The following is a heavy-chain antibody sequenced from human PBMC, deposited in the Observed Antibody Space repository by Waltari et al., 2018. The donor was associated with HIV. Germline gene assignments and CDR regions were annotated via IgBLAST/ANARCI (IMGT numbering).Heavy chain of an antibody. V-gene: IGHV3-48*01. Sequence: EVQLVESGGGLVQPVGSLRLSCAASGFSFSTYSMSWVRQAPGKGLEWVSYISTSSSTIYYADSVKGRFTISRDNAKNSLYLQMNSLRAEDTAVYYCARDRNSRGAFEIWGQGTMVTVSS. J-gene: IGHJ3*02. CDR2: ISTSSSTI. D-gene: IGHD5-18*01. CDR1: GFSFSTYS. CDR3: ARDRNSRGAFEI.